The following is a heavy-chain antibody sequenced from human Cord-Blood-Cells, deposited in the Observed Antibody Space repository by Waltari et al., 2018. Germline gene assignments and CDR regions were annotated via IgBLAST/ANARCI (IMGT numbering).Heavy chain of an antibody. D-gene: IGHD3-16*01. V-gene: IGHV3-21*01. CDR2: ISSSSSYI. CDR1: GFTFSSYS. CDR3: ARDWADY. J-gene: IGHJ4*02. Sequence: EVQLVESGGGLVKPGGSLRLSCVASGFTFSSYSMNWVRQAPGKGLEWFSSISSSSSYIYSADSVKGRFTISRDNAKNSLYLQMNSLRAEDTAVYYCARDWADYWGQGTLVTVSS.